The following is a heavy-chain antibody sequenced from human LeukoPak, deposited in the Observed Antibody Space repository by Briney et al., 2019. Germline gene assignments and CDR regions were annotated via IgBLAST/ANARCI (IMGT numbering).Heavy chain of an antibody. D-gene: IGHD6-6*01. CDR1: GGSFSGYY. V-gene: IGHV4-34*01. CDR3: ARGRLRQLVQKVYYYGMDV. Sequence: SETLSLTCAVYGGSFSGYYWSWIRQPPGKGLEWIGEINHSGSTNYNPSLKSRVTISVDTSKNQFSLKLSSVTAADTAVYYCARGRLRQLVQKVYYYGMDVWGQGTTVTVFS. J-gene: IGHJ6*02. CDR2: INHSGST.